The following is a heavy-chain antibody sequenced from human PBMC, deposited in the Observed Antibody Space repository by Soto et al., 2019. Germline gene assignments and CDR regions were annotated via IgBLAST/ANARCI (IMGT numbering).Heavy chain of an antibody. CDR2: IYYSGST. CDR1: GGSISSYY. D-gene: IGHD4-4*01. J-gene: IGHJ4*02. V-gene: IGHV4-59*08. Sequence: SETLSLTCTVSGGSISSYYWSWIRQPPGKGLEWIGYIYYSGSTNYNPSLKSRVTISVDTSKNQFSLKLSSVTAADTAVYYCARLPHYSNYLVGLDYWGQGTLVTVSS. CDR3: ARLPHYSNYLVGLDY.